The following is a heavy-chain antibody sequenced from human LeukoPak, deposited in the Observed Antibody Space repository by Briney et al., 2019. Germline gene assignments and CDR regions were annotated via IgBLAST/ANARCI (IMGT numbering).Heavy chain of an antibody. J-gene: IGHJ3*02. CDR2: IYPGDSDT. CDR3: TRGLTETGLGAFDI. D-gene: IGHD3-9*01. V-gene: IGHV5-51*01. CDR1: GYSFTSYW. Sequence: GESLKISCKGSGYSFTSYWIGWVRQMPGKGLEWMGIIYPGDSDTRYRPSFQGQVTISADESISTAYLQWNSLKASDTAMYYCTRGLTETGLGAFDIWGRGTMVTVSS.